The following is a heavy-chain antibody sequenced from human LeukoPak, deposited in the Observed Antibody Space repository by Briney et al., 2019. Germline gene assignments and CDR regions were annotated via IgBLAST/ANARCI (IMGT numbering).Heavy chain of an antibody. D-gene: IGHD2-2*01. CDR3: ARTGYCSSMSCPFDY. V-gene: IGHV3-74*01. CDR1: GFTFSSYW. Sequence: GGSLRLSCAASGFTFSSYWIHWVRQVPGKGLVWVSRINSDESTTNYADSVKGRFTISRDNAKNTVYLQMNSLRAEDTAVYYCARTGYCSSMSCPFDYWGQGTLVTVSS. CDR2: INSDESTT. J-gene: IGHJ4*02.